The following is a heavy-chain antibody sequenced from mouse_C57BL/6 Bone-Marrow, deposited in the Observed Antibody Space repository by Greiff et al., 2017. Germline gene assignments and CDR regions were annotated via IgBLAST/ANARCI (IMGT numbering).Heavy chain of an antibody. CDR2: IWWDDDK. J-gene: IGHJ2*01. Sequence: VKLVESGPGILQPSQTLSLTCSFSGFSLSTFGMGVGWIRQPSGKGLEWLAHIWWDDDKYYNPALKSRLTISKDTSKNQVFLKIANVDTADTATYYCARMNYSNYYFDYWGQGTTLTVSS. CDR1: GFSLSTFGMG. V-gene: IGHV8-8*01. CDR3: ARMNYSNYYFDY. D-gene: IGHD2-5*01.